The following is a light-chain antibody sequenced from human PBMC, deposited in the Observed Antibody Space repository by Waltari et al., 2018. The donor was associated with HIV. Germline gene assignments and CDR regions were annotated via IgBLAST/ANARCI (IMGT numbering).Light chain of an antibody. Sequence: DIQLTQSPSTLSASVGDPVTITCRASQSITTSLAWYQQKPGKAPRLLIYKASSLKSGVPSRFSGRGSGTDFTLTISSLQSDDFATYYCQQYTTYSTFGQGSKVEIK. CDR1: QSITTS. CDR2: KAS. J-gene: IGKJ1*01. CDR3: QQYTTYST. V-gene: IGKV1-5*03.